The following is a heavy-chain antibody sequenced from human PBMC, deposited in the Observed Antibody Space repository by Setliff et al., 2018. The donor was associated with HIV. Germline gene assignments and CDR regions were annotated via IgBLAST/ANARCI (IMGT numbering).Heavy chain of an antibody. CDR2: IIPILGIA. V-gene: IGHV1-69*10. CDR1: GYTFSDYG. D-gene: IGHD2-15*01. J-gene: IGHJ6*03. CDR3: ARARTRVQGGKSLYYMDV. Sequence: SVKVSCKASGYTFSDYGISWVRQAPGQGLEWMGGIIPILGIANYAQKFQGRVTITTDESTSTAYMERSSLRSEDTAVYYCARARTRVQGGKSLYYMDVWGKGTTVTVSS.